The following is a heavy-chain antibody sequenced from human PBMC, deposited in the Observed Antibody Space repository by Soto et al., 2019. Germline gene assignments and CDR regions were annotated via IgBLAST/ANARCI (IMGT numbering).Heavy chain of an antibody. V-gene: IGHV3-9*01. CDR1: GFTFDDYA. D-gene: IGHD6-19*01. J-gene: IGHJ2*01. CDR3: AKDPKAIAVAAGYFDL. CDR2: ISWNSGNI. Sequence: EVQLVESGGGLVQPGRSLRLSCAASGFTFDDYAMHWVRQAPGKGLEWVSGISWNSGNIGYADSVKGQFTISRDNAKNSLYLQMNSLRAEDTALYYCAKDPKAIAVAAGYFDLWGRGTLVTVSS.